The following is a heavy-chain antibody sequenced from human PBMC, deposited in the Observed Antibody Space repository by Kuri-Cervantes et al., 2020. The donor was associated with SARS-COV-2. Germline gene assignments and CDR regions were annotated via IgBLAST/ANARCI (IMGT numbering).Heavy chain of an antibody. CDR1: GFTFSSYA. V-gene: IGHV3-30-3*01. CDR3: ARDRGDDYGDHDYYFDY. D-gene: IGHD4-17*01. Sequence: GGSLRLSCAASGFTFSSYAMHWVRQAPGKGLEWVAVISYDGSNKYYADSVKGRFTISRDNSKNTLYLQMNSLRAENTAVYYCARDRGDDYGDHDYYFDYWGQGTLVTVSS. J-gene: IGHJ4*02. CDR2: ISYDGSNK.